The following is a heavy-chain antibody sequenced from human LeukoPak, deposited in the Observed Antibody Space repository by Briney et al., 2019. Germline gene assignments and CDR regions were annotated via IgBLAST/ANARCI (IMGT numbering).Heavy chain of an antibody. Sequence: ASVKVSCKSSLYTFISYDINGVRQATGQGLEWMGWMNPNSGNTGYAQKFQGRVTMTRNTSIRTAYMELSGLRSEDTAVYYCARGPTYYSYMDVWGKGTTVTISS. CDR1: LYTFISYD. J-gene: IGHJ6*03. V-gene: IGHV1-8*01. CDR2: MNPNSGNT. CDR3: ARGPTYYSYMDV.